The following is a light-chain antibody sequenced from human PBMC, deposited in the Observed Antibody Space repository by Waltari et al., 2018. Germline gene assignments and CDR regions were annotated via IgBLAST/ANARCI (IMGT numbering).Light chain of an antibody. CDR1: SSDVGSYNY. Sequence: QSALTQPRSVSGSPGQSVHISCPGTSSDVGSYNYVSWYQQRPGKAPRLILYDVTKRPSGVPDRFSGSKSGNTASLTISGLQAEDEADFYCCSYAGSYILVFGGGTKLTVL. J-gene: IGLJ2*01. CDR2: DVT. V-gene: IGLV2-11*01. CDR3: CSYAGSYILV.